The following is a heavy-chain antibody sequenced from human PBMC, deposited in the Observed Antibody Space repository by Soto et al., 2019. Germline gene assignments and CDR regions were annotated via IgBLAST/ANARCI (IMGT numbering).Heavy chain of an antibody. CDR2: ISGSGGST. Sequence: QAGGSLRLSCAASGFTFSSYAMSWVRQAPGKGLEWVSAISGSGGSTYYADSVKGRFTISRDNSKNTLYLQMNSLRAEDTAVYYCANLPSSSGSYPLGYWGQGTLVTVSS. D-gene: IGHD1-26*01. CDR3: ANLPSSSGSYPLGY. J-gene: IGHJ4*02. V-gene: IGHV3-23*01. CDR1: GFTFSSYA.